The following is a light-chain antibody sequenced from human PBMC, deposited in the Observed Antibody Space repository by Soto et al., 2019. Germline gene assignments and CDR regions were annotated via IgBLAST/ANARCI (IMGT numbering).Light chain of an antibody. Sequence: IQMTHSPSALSPAVGDRVTITCRASQDISNRLGWFQQRPGRAPKLLIYAASSLQSGVPSRFSGSGAGTDFTLTISSLQPEDFVTDYCQQTYSTPITFGQGTRLEIK. CDR3: QQTYSTPIT. V-gene: IGKV1-39*01. J-gene: IGKJ5*01. CDR1: QDISNR. CDR2: AAS.